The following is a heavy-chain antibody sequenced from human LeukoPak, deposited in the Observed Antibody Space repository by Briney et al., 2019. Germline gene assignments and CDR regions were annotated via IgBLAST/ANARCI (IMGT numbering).Heavy chain of an antibody. Sequence: GGSLRLSCVVSGFTFNSYAMSWVRQAPGKGLEWVSAISGSGGSTYYADSVKGRFTISRDNSKNTLYLQMHSLRAEDTAVYYCVRVRHSGYDLMAFDIWGQGTVVTVSS. CDR1: GFTFNSYA. J-gene: IGHJ3*02. CDR3: VRVRHSGYDLMAFDI. D-gene: IGHD5-12*01. CDR2: ISGSGGST. V-gene: IGHV3-23*01.